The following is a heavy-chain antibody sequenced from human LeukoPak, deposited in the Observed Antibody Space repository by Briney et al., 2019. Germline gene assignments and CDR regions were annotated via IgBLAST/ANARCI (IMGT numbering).Heavy chain of an antibody. D-gene: IGHD1-20*01. V-gene: IGHV5-51*01. CDR1: GYSITSDW. Sequence: GSPLMICSKAAGYSITSDWICCVRPMPGEVLEWLGIIYPGDSDTRYTPSFQGQVTISADKSISTAYLQWSSLKASDTAMYYCARLLLTGTTCYFDYGAQGTLVTVSS. CDR2: IYPGDSDT. J-gene: IGHJ4*02. CDR3: ARLLLTGTTCYFDY.